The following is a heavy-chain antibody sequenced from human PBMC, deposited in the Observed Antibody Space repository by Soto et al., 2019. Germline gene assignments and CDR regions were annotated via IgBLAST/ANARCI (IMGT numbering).Heavy chain of an antibody. Sequence: QVQLQESGPGLVKPSQTLSLTCTVSGGSISSGGYYWSWIRQHPGKGLEWIGYIYYSGSTYYNPSLMSRVTISVATSKNQFSLTLSSGTAADTAVYYCARGGVTTREYSRPYNWFDPWGQGTLVTVSS. V-gene: IGHV4-31*03. J-gene: IGHJ5*02. CDR3: ARGGVTTREYSRPYNWFDP. CDR1: GGSISSGGYY. CDR2: IYYSGST. D-gene: IGHD6-6*01.